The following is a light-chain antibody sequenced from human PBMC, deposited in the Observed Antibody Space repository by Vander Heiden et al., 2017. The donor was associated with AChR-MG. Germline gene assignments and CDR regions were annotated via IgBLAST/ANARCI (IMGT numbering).Light chain of an antibody. V-gene: IGKV1-5*03. Sequence: DIQMTQSPSTLSASVGDRVTITCRASQSISSWLAWYQQKPGKAPKLLIYKASSLESGVPSRFSGSGSGTEFTLTISSLQPDDFATYYCQQDNSYWGTFGPGTKVEIK. J-gene: IGKJ1*01. CDR2: KAS. CDR1: QSISSW. CDR3: QQDNSYWGT.